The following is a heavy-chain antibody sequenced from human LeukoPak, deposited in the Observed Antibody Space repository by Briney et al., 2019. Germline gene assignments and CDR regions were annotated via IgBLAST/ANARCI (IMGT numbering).Heavy chain of an antibody. J-gene: IGHJ4*02. CDR3: ARDRAYSIFDY. CDR2: IKEDGSVK. CDR1: GFAFSNSW. Sequence: GGSLRLSCAASGFAFSNSWMTWVRQAPGKGLEWVANIKEDGSVKNYVEYVKGRFTISRDNAKNSLFLQMSSLRVEDTAVYFCARDRAYSIFDYWGQGTLVSVSS. V-gene: IGHV3-7*01. D-gene: IGHD1-26*01.